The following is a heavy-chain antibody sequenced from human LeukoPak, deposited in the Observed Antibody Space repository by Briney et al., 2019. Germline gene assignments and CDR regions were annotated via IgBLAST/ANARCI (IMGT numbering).Heavy chain of an antibody. V-gene: IGHV4-31*03. CDR3: ARGWGRGPLGYCSSTSCSGGMDV. J-gene: IGHJ6*02. D-gene: IGHD2-2*01. CDR1: GGSISSGGYY. CDR2: IYYSGST. Sequence: PSETLSLTCTVSGGSISSGGYYWSWIRQHPGKGLEWIGYIYYSGSTYYNPSLKSRVTISVDTSKNQFSLKLSSVTAADTAVYYCARGWGRGPLGYCSSTSCSGGMDVWGQGTTVTASS.